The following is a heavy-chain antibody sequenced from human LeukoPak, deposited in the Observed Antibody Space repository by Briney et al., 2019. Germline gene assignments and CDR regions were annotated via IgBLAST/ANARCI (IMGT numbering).Heavy chain of an antibody. J-gene: IGHJ4*02. D-gene: IGHD4-17*01. CDR2: ISSSGGTI. Sequence: GGSLRLSCAASGFTFSSYEMNWVRQTPGKGLEWVSYISSSGGTIYYADSVKGRFTISRDNAKNSLYLQMNSLRAEDTAVYYCARTIYGDYSPTFDYWGQGTLVTVSS. CDR1: GFTFSSYE. CDR3: ARTIYGDYSPTFDY. V-gene: IGHV3-48*03.